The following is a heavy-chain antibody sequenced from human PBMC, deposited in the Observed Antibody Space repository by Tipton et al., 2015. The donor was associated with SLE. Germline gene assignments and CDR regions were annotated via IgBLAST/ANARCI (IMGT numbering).Heavy chain of an antibody. J-gene: IGHJ4*02. D-gene: IGHD3-9*01. Sequence: LRLSCTVSGGSISSSSYYWGWIRQPPGKGLEWIGSIYYSGNTYYNPSLKTRVTISLDTSKKQFSLKLTSVTAADTALYYCARDSGFYDAWTAVRGAGFDYWGQGTLVTVSS. CDR3: ARDSGFYDAWTAVRGAGFDY. CDR2: IYYSGNT. CDR1: GGSISSSSYY. V-gene: IGHV4-39*07.